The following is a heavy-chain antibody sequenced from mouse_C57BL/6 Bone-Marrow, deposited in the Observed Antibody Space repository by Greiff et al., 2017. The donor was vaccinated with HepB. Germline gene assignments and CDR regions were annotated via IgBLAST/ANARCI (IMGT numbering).Heavy chain of an antibody. D-gene: IGHD5-1*01. V-gene: IGHV6-6*01. CDR2: IRNKANNHAT. CDR1: GFTFSDAW. J-gene: IGHJ3*01. CDR3: TREHEYYWFAY. Sequence: EVKLVESGGGLVQPGGSMKLSCAASGFTFSDAWMDWVRQSPEKGLEWVAEIRNKANNHATYYAESVKGRFTISRDESKSSVYLQMNSLRAEDTCIYYCTREHEYYWFAYWGQGTLVTVSA.